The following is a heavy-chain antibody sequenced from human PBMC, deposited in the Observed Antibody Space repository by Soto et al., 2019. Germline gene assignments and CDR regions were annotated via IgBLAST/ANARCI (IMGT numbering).Heavy chain of an antibody. CDR3: ARACPDIVVVPAASWGGWFDP. J-gene: IGHJ5*02. CDR1: GFTFSSYG. D-gene: IGHD2-2*01. V-gene: IGHV3-33*01. Sequence: SLRLSCAASGFTFSSYGMHWVRQAPGRGLEWVAVIWYDGSNKYYADSVKGRFTISRDNSKNTLYLQMNSLRAEDTAVYYCARACPDIVVVPAASWGGWFDPWGQGTLVTVSS. CDR2: IWYDGSNK.